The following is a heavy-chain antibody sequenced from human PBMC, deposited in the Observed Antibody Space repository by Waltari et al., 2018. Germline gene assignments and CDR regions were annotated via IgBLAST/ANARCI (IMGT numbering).Heavy chain of an antibody. Sequence: EVQLVESGGGLVQPGGSLRLSCAASGFTFSSYSMNWVRQAPGKGLEWVSYISSSSSTIYYADSVKGRFTISRDNAKNSLYLQMNSLRAEDTAVYYCARDSAYYDFWSGYYRSWDWYFDLWGRGTLVTVSS. J-gene: IGHJ2*01. V-gene: IGHV3-48*04. CDR2: ISSSSSTI. D-gene: IGHD3-3*01. CDR3: ARDSAYYDFWSGYYRSWDWYFDL. CDR1: GFTFSSYS.